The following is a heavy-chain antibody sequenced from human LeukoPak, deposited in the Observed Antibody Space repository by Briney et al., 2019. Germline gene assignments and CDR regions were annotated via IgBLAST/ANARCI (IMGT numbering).Heavy chain of an antibody. J-gene: IGHJ4*02. Sequence: KPSETLSLTCTVSGGSISSYYWSWIRQPPGKGLEWIGYIYYSGSTNYNPSLKSRVTISVDTSKNQFSLKLSSVTAADTAVYYCARDSRSLGVTTVTRGFDYWGQGTLVTVSS. CDR1: GGSISSYY. CDR2: IYYSGST. V-gene: IGHV4-59*01. CDR3: ARDSRSLGVTTVTRGFDY. D-gene: IGHD4-17*01.